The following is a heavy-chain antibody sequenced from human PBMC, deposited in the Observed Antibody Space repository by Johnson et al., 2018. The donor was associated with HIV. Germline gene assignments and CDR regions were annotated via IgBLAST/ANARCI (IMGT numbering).Heavy chain of an antibody. Sequence: QVQLVESGGGVVQPGRSLRLSCAASGFTFSNYAMHWVRQAPGKGLEWVAVVWYDGSNKYYADSVKGRFTISRDNSKNTLYLQMNSLRAEDTAVYYCARDFMYAVDVWGQGTMVTASS. D-gene: IGHD3-10*02. J-gene: IGHJ3*01. CDR3: ARDFMYAVDV. V-gene: IGHV3-30*04. CDR1: GFTFSNYA. CDR2: VWYDGSNK.